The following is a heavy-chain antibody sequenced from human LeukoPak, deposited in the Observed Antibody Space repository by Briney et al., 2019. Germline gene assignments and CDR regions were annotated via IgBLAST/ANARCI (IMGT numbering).Heavy chain of an antibody. CDR2: IYYSGST. J-gene: IGHJ4*02. D-gene: IGHD6-13*01. CDR3: ARDTGIAAAGPFDY. CDR1: GGSISSSSYY. V-gene: IGHV4-39*01. Sequence: SETLSLTCTVSGGSISSSSYYWGWIRQPPGKGLERIGSIYYSGSTYYNPSLKSRVTISVDTSKNQFSLKLSSVTAADTAVYYCARDTGIAAAGPFDYWGQGTLVTVSS.